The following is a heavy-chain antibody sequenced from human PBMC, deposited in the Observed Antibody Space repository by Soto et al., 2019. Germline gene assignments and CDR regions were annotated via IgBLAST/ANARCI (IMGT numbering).Heavy chain of an antibody. D-gene: IGHD2-2*01. CDR1: GYSFTSYW. CDR2: IYPGDSDT. V-gene: IGHV5-51*01. J-gene: IGHJ6*02. CDR3: ARHGLVPARTSYYYYYGMDV. Sequence: PGESLKISCKGSGYSFTSYWIGWVRQMPGKGLEWMGIIYPGDSDTRYSPSFQGQVTISADKSISTAYLQWSSLKASDTAMYYCARHGLVPARTSYYYYYGMDVWGQGTTVTVSS.